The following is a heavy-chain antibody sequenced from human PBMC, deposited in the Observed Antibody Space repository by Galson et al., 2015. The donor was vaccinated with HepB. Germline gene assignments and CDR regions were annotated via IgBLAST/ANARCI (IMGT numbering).Heavy chain of an antibody. CDR3: AKTQYSSSSPHYFDY. Sequence: SLRLSCAASGFTFSSYAMNWVRQAPGKGLEWVSVISASGGSTYYADSVKGRFIISRDNSKNTLYLQMNSLRAEDTAVYHCAKTQYSSSSPHYFDYWGQGTLVTVSS. D-gene: IGHD6-6*01. CDR1: GFTFSSYA. J-gene: IGHJ4*02. V-gene: IGHV3-23*01. CDR2: ISASGGST.